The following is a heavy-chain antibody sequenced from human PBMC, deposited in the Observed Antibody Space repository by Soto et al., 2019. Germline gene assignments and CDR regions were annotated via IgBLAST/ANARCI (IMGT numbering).Heavy chain of an antibody. CDR2: ISAYNGNT. CDR1: GYTFTSYG. J-gene: IGHJ6*02. V-gene: IGHV1-18*01. Sequence: QVQLVQSGAEVKKPGASVKVSCKASGYTFTSYGISWVRQAPGQGLEWMGWISAYNGNTNYAQKLQGRVTMTTDTSTSTASMELRSLRSDDTAVYYCARDEVYCSGGSCYSAYGMDVWGQGTTVTVSS. CDR3: ARDEVYCSGGSCYSAYGMDV. D-gene: IGHD2-15*01.